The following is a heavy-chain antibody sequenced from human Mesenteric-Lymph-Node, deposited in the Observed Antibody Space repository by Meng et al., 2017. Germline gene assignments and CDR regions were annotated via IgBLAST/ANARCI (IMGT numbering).Heavy chain of an antibody. CDR3: ARQQGNSGGDY. J-gene: IGHJ4*02. Sequence: GAGVQRTGESLKISCKGSGYSFTSYRIGGVRQMPGKGLEWMGIIYPGDSDTRYSPSFQGQVTISADKSISTAYLQWSSLKASDTAMYYCARQQGNSGGDYWGQGTLVTVSS. D-gene: IGHD4-23*01. V-gene: IGHV5-51*01. CDR1: GYSFTSYR. CDR2: IYPGDSDT.